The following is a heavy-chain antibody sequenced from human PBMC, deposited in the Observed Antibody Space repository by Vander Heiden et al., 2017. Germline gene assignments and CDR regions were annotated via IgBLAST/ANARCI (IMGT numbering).Heavy chain of an antibody. Sequence: QVQLQQWGAGLLKPSETLSLTCAVYGGSFSGYYWSWIRQPPGKGLEWIGEINHSGSTNYNPSLKSRVTISVDTSKNQFSLKLSSVTAADTAVYYCARGVGYCSGGSCPQDYWGQGTLVTVSS. CDR3: ARGVGYCSGGSCPQDY. CDR1: GGSFSGYY. V-gene: IGHV4-34*01. CDR2: INHSGST. J-gene: IGHJ4*02. D-gene: IGHD2-15*01.